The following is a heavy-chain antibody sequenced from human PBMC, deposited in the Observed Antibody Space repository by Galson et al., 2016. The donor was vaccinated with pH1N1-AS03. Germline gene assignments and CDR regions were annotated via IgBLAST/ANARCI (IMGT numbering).Heavy chain of an antibody. V-gene: IGHV1-2*02. CDR2: IDPDHDGGT. Sequence: SVKVSCKASGYTFTAYYIHWVRQAPGQGLEWMGWIDPDHDGGTRYAQKFQGRVTMARDTSITTVYMEVTGLTSDGTAVYYCARILRGKGGLDSWGQGTLVTVTS. D-gene: IGHD3-16*01. CDR1: GYTFTAYY. J-gene: IGHJ5*01. CDR3: ARILRGKGGLDS.